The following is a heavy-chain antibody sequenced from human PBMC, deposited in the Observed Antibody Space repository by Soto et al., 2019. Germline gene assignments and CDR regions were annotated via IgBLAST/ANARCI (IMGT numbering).Heavy chain of an antibody. Sequence: PSETLSLTCTVSGGSISSYYWSWIRQPPGKGLEWIGYIYYSGSTNYNPSLKSRVTISADTSKNQFSLKLSSVTAADTAVYYCARQHDYGDYSGFDPWGQGTLVTVSS. CDR2: IYYSGST. CDR3: ARQHDYGDYSGFDP. CDR1: GGSISSYY. V-gene: IGHV4-59*08. D-gene: IGHD4-17*01. J-gene: IGHJ5*02.